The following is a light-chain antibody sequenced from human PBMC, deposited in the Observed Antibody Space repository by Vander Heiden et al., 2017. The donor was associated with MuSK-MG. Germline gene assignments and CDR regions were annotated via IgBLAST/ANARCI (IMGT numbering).Light chain of an antibody. CDR2: DVS. CDR3: YSDEGSDTSRV. J-gene: IGLJ3*02. V-gene: IGLV2-11*01. CDR1: SSDVGGYNY. Sequence: QSALTQPRSVSGSPGQSVTISCTGTSSDVGGYNYVSWYQQHPGKAPKLIIYDVSKRASGVPDCFSGSKSGNTASMTSSGLQAEDEADYYCYSDEGSDTSRVFGGGTKLTVL.